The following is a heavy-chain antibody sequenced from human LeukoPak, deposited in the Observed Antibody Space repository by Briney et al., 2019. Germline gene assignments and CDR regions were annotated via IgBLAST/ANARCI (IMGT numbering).Heavy chain of an antibody. D-gene: IGHD2-2*02. CDR3: ARDPDCSSTSCYTNAFDI. V-gene: IGHV4-30-4*02. J-gene: IGHJ3*02. Sequence: SETLSLTCTVSGGSINSGDYYWSWIRQPPGKGLEWIGYIYYSGSTYYNPSLKSRVTISVDTSKNQFSLKLSSVTAADTAVYYCARDPDCSSTSCYTNAFDIWGQGTMVTVSS. CDR1: GGSINSGDYY. CDR2: IYYSGST.